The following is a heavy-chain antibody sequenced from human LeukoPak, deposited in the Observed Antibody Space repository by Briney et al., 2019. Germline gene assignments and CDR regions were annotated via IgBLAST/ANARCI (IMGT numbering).Heavy chain of an antibody. D-gene: IGHD5-12*01. J-gene: IGHJ4*02. CDR3: AKDRSGYDYYGQYYFDY. Sequence: GGSLRLSCAASGFTFSSYAMTWVRQAPGKGLEYVSGISASGGTTYYADSVKGRFTISRDNSKNTLYLQMNSLRAEDTALYYCAKDRSGYDYYGQYYFDYWGQGTLVTVSS. CDR2: ISASGGTT. CDR1: GFTFSSYA. V-gene: IGHV3-23*01.